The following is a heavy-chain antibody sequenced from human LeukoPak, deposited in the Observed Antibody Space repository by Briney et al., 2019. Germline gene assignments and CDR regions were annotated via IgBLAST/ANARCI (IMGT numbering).Heavy chain of an antibody. CDR3: ARYCSSTSCYGFDP. CDR2: ISSSSSYI. J-gene: IGHJ5*02. D-gene: IGHD2-2*01. V-gene: IGHV3-21*01. Sequence: GGSLRLSCAASGFTFSSYSMNWVRQAPGKGLEWVSSISSSSSYIYYADSAKGRFTISRDNAKNSLYLQMNSLRAEDTAVYYCARYCSSTSCYGFDPWGQGTLVTVSS. CDR1: GFTFSSYS.